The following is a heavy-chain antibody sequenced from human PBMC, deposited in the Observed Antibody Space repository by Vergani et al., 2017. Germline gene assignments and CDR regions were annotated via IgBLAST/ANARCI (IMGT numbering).Heavy chain of an antibody. Sequence: EVQLVESGGGLVKPGGSLRLSCAASGFTFSSYSMNWVRQAPGKGLEWVSSISSSSSYIYYADSVKGRFTISRDNAKNSLYLQMNSLRAEDTAVYYCARDTLSYDFWSGYYGPPDCWGQGTLVTVSS. CDR1: GFTFSSYS. D-gene: IGHD3-3*01. CDR2: ISSSSSYI. CDR3: ARDTLSYDFWSGYYGPPDC. V-gene: IGHV3-21*01. J-gene: IGHJ4*02.